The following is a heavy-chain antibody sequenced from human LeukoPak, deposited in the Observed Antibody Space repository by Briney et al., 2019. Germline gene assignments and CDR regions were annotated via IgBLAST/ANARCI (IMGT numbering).Heavy chain of an antibody. V-gene: IGHV3-7*01. CDR1: GFTFSSYW. J-gene: IGHJ4*02. CDR3: ARGPLISAAGIS. Sequence: GSLRLSCAASGFTFSSYWMSWVRQAPGKGLEWVANINEDGSDKYYVDSVKGRFIISRDNAKNSVYLQMNSLRAEDTAIYYCARGPLISAAGISWGQGTLVTVSS. CDR2: INEDGSDK. D-gene: IGHD6-13*01.